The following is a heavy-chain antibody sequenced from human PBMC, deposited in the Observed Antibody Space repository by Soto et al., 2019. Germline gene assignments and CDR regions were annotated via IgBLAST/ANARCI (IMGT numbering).Heavy chain of an antibody. D-gene: IGHD3-22*01. CDR3: ARDRDYYDSSGPLWYFDL. CDR1: GGSISSGDYY. V-gene: IGHV4-30-4*01. CDR2: IYYSGST. J-gene: IGHJ2*01. Sequence: SETLSLTCTVSGGSISSGDYYWSWIRQPPGKGLEWIGYIYYSGSTYYKPSLKSRVTISVDTSKNQFSLKLSSVTAADMAVYYCARDRDYYDSSGPLWYFDLWGRGTLVTVSS.